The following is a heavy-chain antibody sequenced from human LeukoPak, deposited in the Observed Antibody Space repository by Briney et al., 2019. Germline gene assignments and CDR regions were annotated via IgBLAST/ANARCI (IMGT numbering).Heavy chain of an antibody. V-gene: IGHV4-34*01. Sequence: SETLSLTCAVYGGSFSGYYWGWIRQPPGKGLEWIGSIDYNGSTYFNPSLKSRVIISVDTSKNHFSLKLSSVTAADTALYCARQYGKVGHTNIWGQGTLVTVSS. J-gene: IGHJ4*02. CDR2: IDYNGST. CDR3: ARQYGKVGHTNI. D-gene: IGHD1-26*01. CDR1: GGSFSGYY.